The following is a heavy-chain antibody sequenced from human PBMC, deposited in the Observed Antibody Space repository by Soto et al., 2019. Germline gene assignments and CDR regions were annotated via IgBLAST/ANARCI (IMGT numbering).Heavy chain of an antibody. CDR1: VFTFSSYA. V-gene: IGHV3-23*01. CDR3: AKVPPRHIVVAMPKY. CDR2: ISGSGGST. D-gene: IGHD2-15*01. J-gene: IGHJ4*01. Sequence: PGGSLRLSCAASVFTFSSYAMSLVRQSPGKGLEWVSAISGSGGSTYYADSVKGRFTISRDKSKNTLYLQMNSLRAEDTAVYYCAKVPPRHIVVAMPKYSGHLIMLTVSS.